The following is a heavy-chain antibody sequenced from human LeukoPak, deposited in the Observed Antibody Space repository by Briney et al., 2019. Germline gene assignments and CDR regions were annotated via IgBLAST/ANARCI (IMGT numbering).Heavy chain of an antibody. CDR2: ISYDGSNK. Sequence: GGSLRLSCAASGFTFSSYAMPWVRQAPGKGLEGVAVISYDGSNKYYADSVKGRFTISRDNSKNTLYLQMNSLRAEDTAVYYCARDLRPDGSGSEHDYWGQGTLVTVSS. CDR1: GFTFSSYA. J-gene: IGHJ4*02. CDR3: ARDLRPDGSGSEHDY. D-gene: IGHD3-10*01. V-gene: IGHV3-30-3*01.